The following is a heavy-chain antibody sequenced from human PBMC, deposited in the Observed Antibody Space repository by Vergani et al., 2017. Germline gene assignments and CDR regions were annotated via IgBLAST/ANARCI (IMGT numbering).Heavy chain of an antibody. Sequence: EVQLVESGGGLVQPGRSLRLSCAASGFTFDDYAMHWVRQAPGKGLEWVSGISWNSGSIGYADSVKGRFTISRDNAKNSLYLQMNSLRAEDTALYYCAKDSVSSSVFGHSYYCCGIDVWGQGTTVTVSS. J-gene: IGHJ6*02. D-gene: IGHD6-6*01. CDR2: ISWNSGSI. V-gene: IGHV3-9*01. CDR3: AKDSVSSSVFGHSYYCCGIDV. CDR1: GFTFDDYA.